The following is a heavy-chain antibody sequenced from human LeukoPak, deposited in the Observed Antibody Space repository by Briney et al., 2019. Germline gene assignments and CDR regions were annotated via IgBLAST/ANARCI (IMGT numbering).Heavy chain of an antibody. CDR1: GGSISSGGYY. J-gene: IGHJ4*02. CDR2: VFTSGGT. Sequence: PSQTLSLTCTVSGGSISSGGYYWSWIWQPAGKGLEWIGRVFTSGGTNYNPSLKSRVTISMDKSKNQFSLKLSSVTAADTAVYYCARLYSSASIGVHYFDYWGQGALVTVSS. D-gene: IGHD6-6*01. V-gene: IGHV4-61*02. CDR3: ARLYSSASIGVHYFDY.